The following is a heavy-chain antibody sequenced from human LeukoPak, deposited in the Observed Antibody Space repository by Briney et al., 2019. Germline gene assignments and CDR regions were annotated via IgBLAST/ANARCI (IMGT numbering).Heavy chain of an antibody. V-gene: IGHV4-39*01. CDR1: GVSISSSNSY. J-gene: IGHJ5*02. D-gene: IGHD3-9*01. CDR2: IYYSGST. CDR3: ARHLSLYYDIRGDWFDP. Sequence: PSETLSLTCTVSGVSISSSNSYWGWIRQPPGKGLEWIGSIYYSGSTYYNPSLKSRVTISVDTSKNQFSLKLSSVTAADTAVYYCARHLSLYYDIRGDWFDPWGQGTLVTVSS.